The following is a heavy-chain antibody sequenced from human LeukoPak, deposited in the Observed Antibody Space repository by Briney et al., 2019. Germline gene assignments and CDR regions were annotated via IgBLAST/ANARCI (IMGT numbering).Heavy chain of an antibody. J-gene: IGHJ4*02. D-gene: IGHD3-22*01. CDR3: ASEGADYNYAISGYYDN. V-gene: IGHV3-23*01. CDR1: GFTFSSYA. Sequence: PGGSLRLSCAASGFTFSSYAINWVRQAPGKGLEWVSIISGSGGSTYYADSVKGRFTISRDNSKNTLYLQMNSLRAEDTAVYYCASEGADYNYAISGYYDNWGQGTLVIVSS. CDR2: ISGSGGST.